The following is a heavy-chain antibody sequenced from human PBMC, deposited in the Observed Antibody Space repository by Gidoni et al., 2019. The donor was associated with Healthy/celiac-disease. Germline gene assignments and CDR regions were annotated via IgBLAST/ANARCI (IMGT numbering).Heavy chain of an antibody. CDR2: MNPNSGNT. J-gene: IGHJ4*02. CDR3: AREVSGSYQYYFDY. Sequence: QVQLVQSGAEVKNPGSSAKVSCKASDYTFTSYDINWVRQATGQGLEWMGWMNPNSGNTGYAQKFQGRVTMTRNTSISTAYMELSSLRSEETAVYYCAREVSGSYQYYFDYWGQGTLVTVSS. CDR1: DYTFTSYD. V-gene: IGHV1-8*01. D-gene: IGHD1-26*01.